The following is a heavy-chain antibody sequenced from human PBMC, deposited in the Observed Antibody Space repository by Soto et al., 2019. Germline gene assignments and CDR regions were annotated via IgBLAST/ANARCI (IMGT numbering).Heavy chain of an antibody. CDR1: GFTFTSSA. Sequence: SVKVSCKASGFTFTSSAVQWVRQARGQRLEWIGWIGVGSGNRHYAQKFQERVTITRDMSTNTAYMGLSSLRSEDTAVYYCAALGVNFDHWGQGTLVTVSS. CDR3: AALGVNFDH. CDR2: IGVGSGNR. V-gene: IGHV1-58*01. J-gene: IGHJ4*02. D-gene: IGHD2-8*01.